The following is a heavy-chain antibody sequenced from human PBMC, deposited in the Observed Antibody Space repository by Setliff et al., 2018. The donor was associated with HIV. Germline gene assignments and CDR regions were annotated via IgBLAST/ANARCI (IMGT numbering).Heavy chain of an antibody. CDR3: ARDPRSSGFDY. V-gene: IGHV4-59*02. D-gene: IGHD3-22*01. CDR1: SGSVSGYY. J-gene: IGHJ4*02. Sequence: SETLSLTCSVSSGSVSGYYWGWIRQPPGKKLEWIGYIHSSGSTIYSASLKSRVSISVDTSKNQFSLKLSSVTAADTAVYYCARDPRSSGFDYWGQGTLVTVSS. CDR2: IHSSGST.